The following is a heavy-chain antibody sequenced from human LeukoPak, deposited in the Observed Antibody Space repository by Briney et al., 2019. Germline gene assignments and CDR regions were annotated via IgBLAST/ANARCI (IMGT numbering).Heavy chain of an antibody. J-gene: IGHJ4*02. D-gene: IGHD6-19*01. CDR2: IYSGGST. Sequence: PGGSLRLSCAASGFTVSSNYMSWVRQAPGKGPEWVSVIYSGGSTYYADSVKGRFTISRDNSKNTLYLQMNSLRAEDTAVYYCARDRVAGTFDYWGQGTLVTVSS. CDR3: ARDRVAGTFDY. CDR1: GFTVSSNY. V-gene: IGHV3-66*01.